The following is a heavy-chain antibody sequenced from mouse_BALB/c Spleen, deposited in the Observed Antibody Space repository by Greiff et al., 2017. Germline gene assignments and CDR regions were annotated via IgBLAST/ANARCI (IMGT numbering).Heavy chain of an antibody. CDR3: ARSYYYVYFDY. V-gene: IGHV5-9*03. J-gene: IGHJ2*01. CDR1: GFTFSSYT. D-gene: IGHD1-1*01. CDR2: ISSGGGNT. Sequence: EVKLVESGGGLVKPGGSLKLSCAASGFTFSSYTMSWVRQTPEKRLEWVATISSGGGNTYYPDSVKGRFTISRDNAKNNLYLQMSSLRSEDTALYYCARSYYYVYFDYWGQGTTLTVSS.